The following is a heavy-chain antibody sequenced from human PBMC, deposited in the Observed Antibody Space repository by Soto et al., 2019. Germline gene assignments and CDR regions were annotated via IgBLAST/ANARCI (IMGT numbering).Heavy chain of an antibody. CDR1: GGSIRSYY. CDR2: IYYSGST. CDR3: AREYNRWLPPGWFDP. J-gene: IGHJ5*02. V-gene: IGHV4-59*01. D-gene: IGHD6-19*01. Sequence: PSETLSLTCTVSGGSIRSYYWSWIRQPPGKGLEWIGYIYYSGSTNYNPSLKSRVTISVDTSKNQFSLKLSSVTAADTAVYYCAREYNRWLPPGWFDPWGQGTLVTVSS.